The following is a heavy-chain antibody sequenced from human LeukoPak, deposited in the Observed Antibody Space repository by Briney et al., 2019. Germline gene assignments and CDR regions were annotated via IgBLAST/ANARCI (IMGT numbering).Heavy chain of an antibody. Sequence: SETLSLTCTVSGGSISSYYWSWIRQPAGKGLEWIGRIYTSGSTNYNPSLKSRVTISVDKSKNQFSLKLSSVTAADTAVYYCARGGYDSSGYYNYFDYWGQGTLVTASS. CDR3: ARGGYDSSGYYNYFDY. V-gene: IGHV4-4*07. CDR1: GGSISSYY. J-gene: IGHJ4*02. D-gene: IGHD3-22*01. CDR2: IYTSGST.